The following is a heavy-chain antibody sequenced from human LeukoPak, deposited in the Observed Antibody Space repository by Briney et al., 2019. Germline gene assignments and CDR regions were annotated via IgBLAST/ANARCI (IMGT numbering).Heavy chain of an antibody. CDR3: ATISGYSSGPFED. J-gene: IGHJ4*02. V-gene: IGHV3-66*01. CDR1: GFTVSRNY. Sequence: GGSLRLSCAASGFTVSRNYMSWVRQAPGKGLECVSVIYSGGNTYYTDSVKGRFTISRDDSKHTLYLQMDSLRTEDTAVYYCATISGYSSGPFEDWGQGTLVTVSS. D-gene: IGHD6-19*01. CDR2: IYSGGNT.